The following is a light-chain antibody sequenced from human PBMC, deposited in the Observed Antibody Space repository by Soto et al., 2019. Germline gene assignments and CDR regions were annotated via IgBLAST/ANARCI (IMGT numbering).Light chain of an antibody. Sequence: EIVLTQSPGTLSLSPGERATLSCRASQSISSSYLAWYQQKPGQAPRLLIYGASSRATSIPDRFSGSGSGTDFTLTIIRLEPEDFAVYYCQQYGSSRWTFGQGTKVEIK. J-gene: IGKJ1*01. CDR3: QQYGSSRWT. CDR1: QSISSSY. V-gene: IGKV3-20*01. CDR2: GAS.